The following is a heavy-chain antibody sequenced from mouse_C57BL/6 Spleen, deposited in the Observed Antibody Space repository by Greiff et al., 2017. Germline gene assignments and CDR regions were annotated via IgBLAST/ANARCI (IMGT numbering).Heavy chain of an antibody. J-gene: IGHJ3*01. CDR3: TYDGTGAY. D-gene: IGHD2-3*01. Sequence: VQLQQSGAELVRPGASVKLSCTASGFNIKDSYMHWVKPRPEPGLEWIGRIDPEDGDTEYAPKFQGKATMTADTSSNTAYLQLSSLTSEDTAVYYCTYDGTGAYWGQGTLVTVSA. CDR2: IDPEDGDT. V-gene: IGHV14-1*01. CDR1: GFNIKDSY.